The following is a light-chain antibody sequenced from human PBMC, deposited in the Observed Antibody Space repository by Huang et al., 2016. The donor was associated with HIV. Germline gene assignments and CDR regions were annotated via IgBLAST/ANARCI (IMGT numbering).Light chain of an antibody. Sequence: DIVMTQSPDSLAVSLGERATINCKSSRSLFFSTNSKNCLAWYQQRPGQPPKLIIYWASTREAGVPDRFSGSGAGTDFSLTISSLQAEDVAGYFCQQYYSSPYTFGQGTKLEIK. CDR2: WAS. J-gene: IGKJ2*01. V-gene: IGKV4-1*01. CDR1: RSLFFSTNSKNC. CDR3: QQYYSSPYT.